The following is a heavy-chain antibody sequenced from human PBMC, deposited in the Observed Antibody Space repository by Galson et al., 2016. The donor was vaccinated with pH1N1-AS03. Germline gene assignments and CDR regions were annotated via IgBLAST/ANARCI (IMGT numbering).Heavy chain of an antibody. J-gene: IGHJ4*02. Sequence: SLRLSCAASEFTFSSKWMHWVRQAPGKGPVWVSRINADGSITSYADSVKGRFTISRDNAKNTLYLQMNSLRAEDTAVYYCARGNGRNFDCWGQGTLVVVSS. D-gene: IGHD2-8*01. CDR2: INADGSIT. CDR1: EFTFSSKW. CDR3: ARGNGRNFDC. V-gene: IGHV3-74*01.